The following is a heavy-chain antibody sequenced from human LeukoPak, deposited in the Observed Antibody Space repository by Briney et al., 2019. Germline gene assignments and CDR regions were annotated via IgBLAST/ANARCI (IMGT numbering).Heavy chain of an antibody. CDR2: IYPGDSDT. CDR3: ARHVISPKNYYYYYGMDV. J-gene: IGHJ6*02. CDR1: GYSFTSYW. V-gene: IGHV5-51*01. D-gene: IGHD3-16*02. Sequence: GESLKISYKGSGYSFTSYWIGWVRQMPGKGLEWMGIIYPGDSDTRYSPSFQGQVTISADKSISTAYLQWSSLKASDTAMYYCARHVISPKNYYYYYGMDVWGQGTTVTVSS.